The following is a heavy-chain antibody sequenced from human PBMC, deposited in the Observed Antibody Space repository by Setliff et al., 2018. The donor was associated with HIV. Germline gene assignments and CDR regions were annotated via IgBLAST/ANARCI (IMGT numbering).Heavy chain of an antibody. V-gene: IGHV3-49*04. CDR1: GFTFGDYA. Sequence: GGSLRLSCTASGFTFGDYAMSWVRQAPGKGLEWVGFIRSKAYGGTTEYAASVKGRFTISRDDSKSIAYLQMNSLKTEDTAVYYCTTGGQQLVLAYFDYWGQGTLVTVSS. CDR3: TTGGQQLVLAYFDY. J-gene: IGHJ4*02. CDR2: IRSKAYGGTT. D-gene: IGHD6-13*01.